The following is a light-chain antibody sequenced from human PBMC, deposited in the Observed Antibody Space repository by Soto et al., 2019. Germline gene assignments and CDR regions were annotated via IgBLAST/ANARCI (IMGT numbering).Light chain of an antibody. CDR1: SSNIGSNY. J-gene: IGLJ1*01. CDR2: KNN. CDR3: QSYDSSLSGFDV. Sequence: QSVLTQPPSASGTPGQRVTISCSGSSSNIGSNYVYWYQQLPGTAPKLLIYKNNQRPSGVPDRFSASKSGTSASLAISGLRFEDEADYYCQSYDSSLSGFDVFGTGTRSPS. V-gene: IGLV1-47*01.